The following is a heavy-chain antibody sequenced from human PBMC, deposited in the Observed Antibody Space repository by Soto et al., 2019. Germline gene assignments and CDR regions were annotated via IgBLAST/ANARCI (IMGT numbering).Heavy chain of an antibody. J-gene: IGHJ4*02. CDR1: GFTFSSYA. CDR2: ISYDGSNK. V-gene: IGHV3-30-3*01. D-gene: IGHD2-2*01. CDR3: ARGGFTEDCSSTSCVSGGGDY. Sequence: GGSLRLSCAASGFTFSSYAMHWVRQAPGKGLEWVAVISYDGSNKYYADSVKGRFTISRDNSKNTLYLQMNSLRAEDRAVYYCARGGFTEDCSSTSCVSGGGDYWGQGTLVTVSS.